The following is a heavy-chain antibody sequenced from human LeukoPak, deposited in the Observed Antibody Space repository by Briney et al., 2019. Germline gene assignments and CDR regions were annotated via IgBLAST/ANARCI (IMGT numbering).Heavy chain of an antibody. Sequence: PGRSLRLSCAASGFTFDDYAMHWVRQAPGKGLEWVSVFSGGDSSTYYAHSVKGRFTISRDNSKNTLYLQMNSLRVEDTAVYYCAKHRGSYGDFIFLDFWGQGTLVTVSS. CDR1: GFTFDDYA. D-gene: IGHD2-21*02. V-gene: IGHV3-23*01. CDR2: FSGGDSST. CDR3: AKHRGSYGDFIFLDF. J-gene: IGHJ4*02.